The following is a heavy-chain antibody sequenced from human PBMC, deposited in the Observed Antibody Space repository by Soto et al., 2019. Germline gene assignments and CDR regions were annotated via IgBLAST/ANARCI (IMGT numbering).Heavy chain of an antibody. CDR1: GFTFSSYA. D-gene: IGHD3-10*01. J-gene: IGHJ4*02. Sequence: QVQLVESGGGVVQPGRSLRLSCAASGFTFSSYAMHWVRQAPGKGLEWVAVISYDGSNKYYADSVKGRFTISRDNSKNTLYLQMNSLRAEDTAVYYCAREGKRYYYGSGNDYWGQGTLVTVSS. V-gene: IGHV3-30-3*01. CDR3: AREGKRYYYGSGNDY. CDR2: ISYDGSNK.